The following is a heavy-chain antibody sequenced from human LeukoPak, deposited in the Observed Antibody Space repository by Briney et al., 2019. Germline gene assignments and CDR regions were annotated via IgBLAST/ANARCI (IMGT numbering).Heavy chain of an antibody. CDR3: AGSTYYYFYNLDV. D-gene: IGHD3-10*01. CDR2: VSSIGTSI. CDR1: GFTLTDSY. V-gene: IGHV3-11*04. Sequence: PGGSLRLSCEASGFTLTDSYMSWIRQAPGKGLGWVSYVSSIGTSIYYADSVKGRFTISRDTVKNSLYLQMNSLRADDTAVYYCAGSTYYYFYNLDVWGKGTTVTVSS. J-gene: IGHJ6*04.